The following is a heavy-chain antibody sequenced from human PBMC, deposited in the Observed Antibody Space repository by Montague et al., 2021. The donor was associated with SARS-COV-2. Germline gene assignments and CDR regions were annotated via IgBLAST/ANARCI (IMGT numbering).Heavy chain of an antibody. Sequence: SDILSLICTVSGRSISSSSYYWGWIRQPPGKGLEWIGSIYYSGSTYYNPSLKSRVTISVDTSKNQFSLKLSSVTAADTAVYYCARAFTDWLRYYGMDVWGQGTTVTVSS. CDR2: IYYSGST. J-gene: IGHJ6*02. CDR3: ARAFTDWLRYYGMDV. D-gene: IGHD3-9*01. V-gene: IGHV4-39*01. CDR1: GRSISSSSYY.